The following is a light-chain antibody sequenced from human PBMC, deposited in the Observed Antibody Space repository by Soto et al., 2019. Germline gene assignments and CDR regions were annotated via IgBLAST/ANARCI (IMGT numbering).Light chain of an antibody. V-gene: IGLV3-9*01. Sequence: SYELTQPLSVSVALGQTARITCGGNNIGSKKVHWYQQKPGQAPVLGIYRDSNRPSGIPERFSGSNWGTTATLTISRAQAGDEAGYSCQVWDSGTARGFGGGTTLTVL. J-gene: IGLJ3*02. CDR2: RDS. CDR3: QVWDSGTARG. CDR1: NIGSKK.